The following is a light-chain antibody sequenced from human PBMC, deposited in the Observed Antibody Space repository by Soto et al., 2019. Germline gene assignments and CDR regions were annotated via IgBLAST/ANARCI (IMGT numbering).Light chain of an antibody. V-gene: IGKV3-20*01. CDR3: QQYGSSRGT. Sequence: EIVLTQSPGALSLSTGERATLSCRASQSVSSSYLAWYQQKPGQAPRLLIYGASSRATGIPDRFSGSGSGTDFTLTISRLEPEDFAVYYCQQYGSSRGTFGRGTKVDIK. CDR1: QSVSSSY. CDR2: GAS. J-gene: IGKJ1*01.